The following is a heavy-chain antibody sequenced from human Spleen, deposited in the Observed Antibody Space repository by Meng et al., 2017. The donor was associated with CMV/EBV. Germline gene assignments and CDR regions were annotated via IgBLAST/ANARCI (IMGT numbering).Heavy chain of an antibody. J-gene: IGHJ4*02. Sequence: ETLSLTCAASGFTFSSYAMSWVRQAPGKGMEWVSAISGSGGSTYYADSVKGRFTISRDNSKITVDLQMNSLTAEDTAVYYCAKTRGGSGWYFDHWGQGTLVTVSS. CDR3: AKTRGGSGWYFDH. CDR2: ISGSGGST. D-gene: IGHD6-19*01. CDR1: GFTFSSYA. V-gene: IGHV3-23*01.